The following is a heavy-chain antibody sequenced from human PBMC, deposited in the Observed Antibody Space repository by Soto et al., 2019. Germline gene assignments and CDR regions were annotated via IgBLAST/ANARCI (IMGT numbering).Heavy chain of an antibody. Sequence: EVQLVESGGGLVKPGGSLRLSCAASGFTFSTYTINRVRQAPGKGLEWVASISSTSSFLYYADSVKGRFTISRDNAKNSLYLQMTSLRAEDTAVYYCARGESIGTPVFDFWGQGTLVTVSS. V-gene: IGHV3-21*01. D-gene: IGHD1-1*01. J-gene: IGHJ4*02. CDR3: ARGESIGTPVFDF. CDR2: ISSTSSFL. CDR1: GFTFSTYT.